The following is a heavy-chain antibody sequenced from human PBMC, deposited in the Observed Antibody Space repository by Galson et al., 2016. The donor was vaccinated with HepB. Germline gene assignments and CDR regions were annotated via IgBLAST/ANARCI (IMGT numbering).Heavy chain of an antibody. CDR2: ISYDGSYA. D-gene: IGHD3-10*01. CDR3: ARAVHGSGSYWDK. J-gene: IGHJ4*02. V-gene: IGHV3-30*04. Sequence: SLRLSCAASGFTFSSYAMHWVRQAPGQGLEWVAVISYDGSYASYAGAVKGRFTISRDNFKNTLYLHLNSLRAEETAVYYCARAVHGSGSYWDKWGQGTLVAVSS. CDR1: GFTFSSYA.